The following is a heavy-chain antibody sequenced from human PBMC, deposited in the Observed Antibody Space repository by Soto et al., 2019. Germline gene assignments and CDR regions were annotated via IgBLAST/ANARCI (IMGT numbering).Heavy chain of an antibody. D-gene: IGHD5-18*01. V-gene: IGHV1-46*01. J-gene: IGHJ4*02. Sequence: QVQLVQSGAEVKKPGASVKVSCKASGYTFTSYYMHWVRQAPGQGLEWMGIINPSGGSITYAQKFPAGVNMTRDTSTSTVYMKLSSLRSEDTAVYYCARVGGYSYGGVDYWGQGTLVTVSS. CDR1: GYTFTSYY. CDR3: ARVGGYSYGGVDY. CDR2: INPSGGSI.